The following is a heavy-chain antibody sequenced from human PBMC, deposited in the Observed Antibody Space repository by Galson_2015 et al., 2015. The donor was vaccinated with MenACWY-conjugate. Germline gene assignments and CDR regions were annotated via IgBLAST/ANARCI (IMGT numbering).Heavy chain of an antibody. J-gene: IGHJ4*02. CDR3: AKDLVKNSEMLTGYYND. D-gene: IGHD3-9*01. V-gene: IGHV3-23*01. Sequence: SLRLSCAASGFTFSSYAMTWVRRAPGKGLEWVSTISDSGRTTYYADSVKGRFFISRDNSKKTVSLQMNSLSAEDTAAYYCAKDLVKNSEMLTGYYNDWGQGILVIVSS. CDR1: GFTFSSYA. CDR2: ISDSGRTT.